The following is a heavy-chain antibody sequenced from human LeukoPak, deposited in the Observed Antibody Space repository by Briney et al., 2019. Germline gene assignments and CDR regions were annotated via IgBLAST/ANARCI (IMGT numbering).Heavy chain of an antibody. Sequence: GASAKVSCKASGYTFTSYGISWVRQAPGQGLEWMGWISAYNGNTNYAQKLQGRVTMTTDTSTSTAYMELRSLRSDDTAVYYCARKAGGGSRRSDYYMDVWGKGTTVTVSS. CDR2: ISAYNGNT. CDR1: GYTFTSYG. V-gene: IGHV1-18*01. D-gene: IGHD2-15*01. J-gene: IGHJ6*03. CDR3: ARKAGGGSRRSDYYMDV.